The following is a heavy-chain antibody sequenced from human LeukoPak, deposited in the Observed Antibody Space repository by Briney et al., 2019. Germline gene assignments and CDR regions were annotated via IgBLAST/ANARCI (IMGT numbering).Heavy chain of an antibody. J-gene: IGHJ4*02. D-gene: IGHD3-22*01. V-gene: IGHV3-21*01. CDR2: ISSRSTYR. CDR1: EFTFSDHS. CDR3: VTLTYYYDSRGYSSGY. Sequence: GGSLRLSCAASEFTFSDHSMHWVRQAPGTGLEWISSISSRSTYRNYADSVKGRFTISRDNAKNSLYLQMDSLRAEDTALYYCVTLTYYYDSRGYSSGYWGQGTLVTVSS.